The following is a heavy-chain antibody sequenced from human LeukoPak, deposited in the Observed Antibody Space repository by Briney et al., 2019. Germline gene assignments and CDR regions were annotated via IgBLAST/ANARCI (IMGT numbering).Heavy chain of an antibody. J-gene: IGHJ3*02. V-gene: IGHV1-8*03. CDR2: MNPNSGNT. CDR1: GYTFTSYD. CDR3: ASVSSGSYEDAFDI. Sequence: GASVKVSCXASGYTFTSYDINWVRQATGQGLEWMGWMNPNSGNTGYAQKFQGRVTITRNTSISTAYMELSSLRSEDTAVYYCASVSSGSYEDAFDIWGQGTMVTVSS. D-gene: IGHD1-26*01.